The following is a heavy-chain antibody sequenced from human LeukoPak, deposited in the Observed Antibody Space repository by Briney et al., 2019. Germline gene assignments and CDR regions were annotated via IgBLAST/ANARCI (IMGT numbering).Heavy chain of an antibody. D-gene: IGHD2-8*01. CDR2: IIPTLGTA. CDR3: ASYCSNGVCYRGHAFDV. J-gene: IGHJ3*01. V-gene: IGHV1-69*06. Sequence: ASVKISCKASGYTFTSYAISWVRQAPGQGLECMGGIIPTLGTANYAQKFQGRVTITADKSTSTAYMELSSLRSEDTAVYYCASYCSNGVCYRGHAFDVWGQGTMVTVSS. CDR1: GYTFTSYA.